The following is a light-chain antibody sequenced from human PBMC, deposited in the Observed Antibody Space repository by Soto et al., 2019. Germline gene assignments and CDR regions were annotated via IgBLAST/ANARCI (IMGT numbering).Light chain of an antibody. CDR3: ASYAGTKLFV. J-gene: IGLJ1*01. CDR1: SSDVGGYNY. V-gene: IGLV2-8*01. Sequence: QSALTQPPSASGSPGQSLTISCTGTSSDVGGYNYVSWYQQRPGKAPKLVIYEVTKRPSGVPDRFSGSKSGSTASLTVAGLPADDEAEYYCASYAGTKLFVFVSGTKVTVL. CDR2: EVT.